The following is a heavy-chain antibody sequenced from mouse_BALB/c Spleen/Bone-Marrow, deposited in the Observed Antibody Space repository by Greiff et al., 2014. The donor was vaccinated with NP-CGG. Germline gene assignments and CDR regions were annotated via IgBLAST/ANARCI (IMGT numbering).Heavy chain of an antibody. CDR2: IRNKAYGYTT. CDR3: ARFPMDY. CDR1: GFTFTDYY. Sequence: EVQLVESGGGLVQPGGSLRLSCTTSGFTFTDYYMSWVRQPPGKALEWLAFIRNKAYGYTTEYSASVRGRFTISRDNSQSILYLKMNTLRAEDSATYYCARFPMDYWGQGTTVTVSS. V-gene: IGHV7-3*02. J-gene: IGHJ4*01.